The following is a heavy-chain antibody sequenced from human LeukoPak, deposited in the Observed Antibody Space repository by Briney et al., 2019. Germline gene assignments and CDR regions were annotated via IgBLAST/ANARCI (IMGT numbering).Heavy chain of an antibody. Sequence: SETLSLTCTVSGYSISSGYYWGWIRQPPGKGLEWIGSIYHSGSTYYNPSLKSRVTISVDTSKNQFSLKLSSVTAADTAVYYCARHSSSFYYYYMDVWGKGTTVTVSS. CDR1: GYSISSGYY. CDR2: IYHSGST. D-gene: IGHD6-6*01. CDR3: ARHSSSFYYYYMDV. V-gene: IGHV4-38-2*02. J-gene: IGHJ6*03.